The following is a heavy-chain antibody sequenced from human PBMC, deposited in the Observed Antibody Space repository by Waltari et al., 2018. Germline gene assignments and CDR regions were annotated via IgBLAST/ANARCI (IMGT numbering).Heavy chain of an antibody. CDR2: ISSSSSYI. CDR1: GFTFSSYS. J-gene: IGHJ5*02. D-gene: IGHD2-15*01. V-gene: IGHV3-21*01. CDR3: ARDGGNWFDP. Sequence: EVQLVESGGGMVKPGGSLRLSCADSGFTFSSYSMNWVRQAPVKGLEWVSSISSSSSYIYYADSVKGRFTISRDNAKISLYLQMNSLRAEDTAVYYCARDGGNWFDPWGQGTLVTVSS.